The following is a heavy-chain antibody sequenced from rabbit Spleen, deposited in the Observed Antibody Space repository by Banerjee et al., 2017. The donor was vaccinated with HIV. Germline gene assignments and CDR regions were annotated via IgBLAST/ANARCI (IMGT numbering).Heavy chain of an antibody. Sequence: QEQLVESGGGLVQPGASLTLTCTASGFSLTNKNYMCWVRQAPGKGLEWIACIRTSSGSTWYASWAKGRFTISKTSSTMVTLQMTGLTGADTATYFCARDCPYCGSGGGDGYDLWGPGTLVTVS. V-gene: IGHV1S45*01. CDR3: ARDCPYCGSGGGDGYDL. D-gene: IGHD6-1*01. J-gene: IGHJ4*01. CDR1: GFSLTNKNY. CDR2: IRTSSGST.